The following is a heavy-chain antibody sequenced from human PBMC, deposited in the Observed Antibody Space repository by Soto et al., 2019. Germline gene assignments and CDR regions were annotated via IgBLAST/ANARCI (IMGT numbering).Heavy chain of an antibody. V-gene: IGHV5-10-1*01. Sequence: PGESLKISCKGSGYSFTSYWISWVRQMPGKGLEWMGRIDPSDSYTNYSPSFQVHVTISADKSISTAYLQCSSLKASDTAMYYSARHVMGAVVVVAGGWFDPWGQGTMVTVSS. D-gene: IGHD2-15*01. J-gene: IGHJ5*02. CDR1: GYSFTSYW. CDR3: ARHVMGAVVVVAGGWFDP. CDR2: IDPSDSYT.